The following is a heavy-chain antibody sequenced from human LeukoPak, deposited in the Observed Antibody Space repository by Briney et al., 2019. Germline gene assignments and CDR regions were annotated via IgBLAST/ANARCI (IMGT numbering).Heavy chain of an antibody. CDR1: GFTFGTYN. J-gene: IGHJ6*04. V-gene: IGHV3-48*03. CDR2: ISSSGSTI. D-gene: IGHD3-10*02. CDR3: AELGITMIGGV. Sequence: GGSLRLSCAASGFTFGTYNINWVRQAPGKGLEWVSYISSSGSTIYYADSVKGRFTISRDNAKNSLYLQMNSLRAEDTAVYYCAELGITMIGGVWGKGTTVTISS.